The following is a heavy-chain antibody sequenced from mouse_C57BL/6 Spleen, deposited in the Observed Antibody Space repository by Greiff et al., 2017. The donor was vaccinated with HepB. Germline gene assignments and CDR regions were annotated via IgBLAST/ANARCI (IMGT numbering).Heavy chain of an antibody. J-gene: IGHJ4*01. CDR2: IYPGSGST. V-gene: IGHV1-55*01. D-gene: IGHD2-1*01. CDR1: GYTFTSYW. CDR3: ARGSYGKRAMDY. Sequence: QVQLKQPGAELVKPGASVKMSCKASGYTFTSYWITWVKQRPGQGLEWIGDIYPGSGSTNYNEKFKSKATLTVDTSSSTAYMQLSSLTSEDSAVYYCARGSYGKRAMDYWGQGTSVTVSS.